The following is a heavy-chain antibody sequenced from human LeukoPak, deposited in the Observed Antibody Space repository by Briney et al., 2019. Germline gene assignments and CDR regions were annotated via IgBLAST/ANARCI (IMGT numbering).Heavy chain of an antibody. J-gene: IGHJ4*02. CDR2: IKQDGSEK. CDR3: ACLRGPSDY. Sequence: QTGGSLRLSCAASGFTFSSYWMSWVRQAPGKGLEWVANIKQDGSEKYYVDSVKGRFTISRDNTKNSLYLQMDSLTADDTAVYFCACLRGPSDYWGQGTLVTVSS. CDR1: GFTFSSYW. V-gene: IGHV3-7*01. D-gene: IGHD4-17*01.